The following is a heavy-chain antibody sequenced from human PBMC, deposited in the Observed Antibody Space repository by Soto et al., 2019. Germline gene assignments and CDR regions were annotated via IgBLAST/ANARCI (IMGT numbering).Heavy chain of an antibody. Sequence: QVQLQESGPGLVKPSGTLSLTCAVSGDSITNTNWWSWVRQPPGKGLEWIGEVFHSGSTNYNPSLXXRVTISMDKSKNQFALKLSSVPAADTAMYYCARDIGMIPDHWGQGILVTVSS. V-gene: IGHV4-4*02. J-gene: IGHJ4*02. D-gene: IGHD3-16*01. CDR1: GDSITNTNW. CDR2: VFHSGST. CDR3: ARDIGMIPDH.